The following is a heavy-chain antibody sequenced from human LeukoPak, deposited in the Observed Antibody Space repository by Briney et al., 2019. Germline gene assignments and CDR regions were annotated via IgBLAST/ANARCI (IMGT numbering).Heavy chain of an antibody. V-gene: IGHV3-23*01. D-gene: IGHD2-2*01. CDR1: GFTFSSYA. CDR3: AKRYCSSTSCYTDAFDI. Sequence: GGSLRLSCAASGFTFSSYAVSWVRQAPGKGLEWVSAIRGSGGSTYYADSVKGRFTISRDNSKNTLYLQMNSLRAEDTAVYYCAKRYCSSTSCYTDAFDIWGQGTMVTVSS. J-gene: IGHJ3*02. CDR2: IRGSGGST.